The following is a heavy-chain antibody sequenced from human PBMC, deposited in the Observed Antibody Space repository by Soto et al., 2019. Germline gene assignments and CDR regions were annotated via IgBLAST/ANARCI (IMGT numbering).Heavy chain of an antibody. V-gene: IGHV1-69*13. D-gene: IGHD2-15*01. CDR1: GCTFSSYA. J-gene: IGHJ6*02. CDR3: ARMYCSGGSCYPDYYYGMDV. Sequence: SVKVSCKASGCTFSSYAISWVRQAPVQGLEWMGGIIPIFGTANYAQKFQGRVTITADESTSTAYMELSSLRSEDTAVYYCARMYCSGGSCYPDYYYGMDVWGQGTTVTVSS. CDR2: IIPIFGTA.